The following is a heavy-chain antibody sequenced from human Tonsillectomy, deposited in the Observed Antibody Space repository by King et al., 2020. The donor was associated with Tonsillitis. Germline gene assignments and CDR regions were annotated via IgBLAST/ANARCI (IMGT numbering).Heavy chain of an antibody. D-gene: IGHD4-23*01. CDR1: GDSFTSYW. J-gene: IGHJ5*02. V-gene: IGHV5-10-1*01. CDR2: IDPSDSQT. Sequence: QLVQSGAEVKKPGESLRLSCKGSGDSFTSYWITWVRQMPGKGLEWMGRIDPSDSQTNYSPSFQGHVTISVDKSITTAYLQWSSLKASDTAMYYCARLGSNASPRWLDPWGQGTLAT. CDR3: ARLGSNASPRWLDP.